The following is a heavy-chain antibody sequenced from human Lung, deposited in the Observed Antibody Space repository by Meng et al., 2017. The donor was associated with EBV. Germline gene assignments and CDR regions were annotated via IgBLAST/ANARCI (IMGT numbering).Heavy chain of an antibody. CDR2: INEHGSIT. V-gene: IGHV3-74*01. CDR3: SRDLVGSADS. J-gene: IGHJ4*02. D-gene: IGHD3-16*01. CDR1: GFSFSGHY. Sequence: VRLVESGGGLVQPGGALGLSCAASGFSFSGHYMDWVRQAPGKGLEWVSRINEHGSITTYADSVKGRFTISRDNAKNTMYLQMNSLRDEDTGVYFCSRDLVGSADSWGQGTLVTVSS.